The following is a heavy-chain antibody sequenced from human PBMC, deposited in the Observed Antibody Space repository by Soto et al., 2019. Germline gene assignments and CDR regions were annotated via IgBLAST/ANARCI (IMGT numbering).Heavy chain of an antibody. CDR3: ARDSYYHVNSGYYVFDY. CDR1: GLSFSSYG. CDR2: ISYDGSNK. V-gene: IGHV3-30*03. J-gene: IGHJ4*02. Sequence: QVQLVESGGGVVQPGRSLRLSCADSGLSFSSYGMHWVRQAPGEGLEWVAAISYDGSNKNYLASVEGRFTISRDNSKNKLYMQMYALIPEETAVYYCARDSYYHVNSGYYVFDYWGQGTLVTVSS. D-gene: IGHD3-22*01.